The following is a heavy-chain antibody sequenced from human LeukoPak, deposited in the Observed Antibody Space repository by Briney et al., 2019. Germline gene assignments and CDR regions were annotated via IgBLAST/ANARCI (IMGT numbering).Heavy chain of an antibody. Sequence: PSETLSLTCTVSGGSISSGGYCWSWIRQHPGTGLEWIGYIYYSGSTYYNPSLKSRVTISVDTSKNQFSLKLSSATAADTAVYYCARAVAKGSIVVDTFDYWGQGTLVTVSS. V-gene: IGHV4-31*03. CDR2: IYYSGST. D-gene: IGHD3-22*01. CDR3: ARAVAKGSIVVDTFDY. J-gene: IGHJ4*02. CDR1: GGSISSGGYC.